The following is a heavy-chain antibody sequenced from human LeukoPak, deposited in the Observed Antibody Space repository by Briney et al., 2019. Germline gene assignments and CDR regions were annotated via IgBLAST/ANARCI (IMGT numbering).Heavy chain of an antibody. CDR1: GGSFSGYY. V-gene: IGHV4-34*01. CDR3: ARASTSSGYYYRVRLSFDY. Sequence: PSETLSLTCAVYGGSFSGYYWGWIRQPPGKGLEWIGEINHSGSTNYNPSLKSRVTISVDTSKNQFSLKLSSVPAADAAVYYCARASTSSGYYYRVRLSFDYWGQGTLVTVSS. CDR2: INHSGST. J-gene: IGHJ4*02. D-gene: IGHD3-22*01.